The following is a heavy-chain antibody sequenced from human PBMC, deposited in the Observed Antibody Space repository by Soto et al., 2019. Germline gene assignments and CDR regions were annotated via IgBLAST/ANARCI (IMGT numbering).Heavy chain of an antibody. CDR2: ISESGGTT. CDR1: GFSFSDYA. D-gene: IGHD6-19*01. Sequence: LRLSCAASGFSFSDYAMSWVRQAPGKGLEWVSVISESGGTTHYADSVRGRFTVSRDNSKNSLSLRMNSLRDEDTAVYFCAKRSPYSSGWYSPIFDYWGQGALVTVSS. CDR3: AKRSPYSSGWYSPIFDY. V-gene: IGHV3-23*01. J-gene: IGHJ4*02.